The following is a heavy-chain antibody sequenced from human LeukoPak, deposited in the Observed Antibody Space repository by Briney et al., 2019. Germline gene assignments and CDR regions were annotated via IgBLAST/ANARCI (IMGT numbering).Heavy chain of an antibody. CDR1: GFTLPSYA. Sequence: PGGSLRLSCAAYGFTLPSYALTWVRQAPGKGLEWVSTISGNNHVTYYADSVKGRFTISRDNAKNSLYLQMNSLRAEDTAVYYCGIGLGRYCSGSYYSDFWGQGTLVTVSS. V-gene: IGHV3-21*04. D-gene: IGHD3-10*01. J-gene: IGHJ4*02. CDR2: ISGNNHVT. CDR3: GIGLGRYCSGSYYSDF.